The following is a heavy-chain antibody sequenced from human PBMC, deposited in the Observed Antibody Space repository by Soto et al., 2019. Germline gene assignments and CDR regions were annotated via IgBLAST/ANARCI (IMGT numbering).Heavy chain of an antibody. Sequence: ASVKVSCKVSGYTLTELSMHWVRQAPGKGLEWMGGFDPEDGETIYAQKFQGRVTMTEDTSTDTAYMELSSLRSEDTAVYYCATDFRTSSYGYGYFDLWGRGTLVTVSS. D-gene: IGHD5-18*01. CDR3: ATDFRTSSYGYGYFDL. CDR2: FDPEDGET. CDR1: GYTLTELS. V-gene: IGHV1-24*01. J-gene: IGHJ2*01.